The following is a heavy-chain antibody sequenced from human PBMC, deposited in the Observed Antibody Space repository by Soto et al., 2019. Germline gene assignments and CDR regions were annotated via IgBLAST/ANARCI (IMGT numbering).Heavy chain of an antibody. CDR3: ARGVGSSPPQY. J-gene: IGHJ4*02. Sequence: SETLSLTCTVSGGSISSSSYYWGWIRQPPGKALEWIASIYHSGSTYYNPSLKSRVTMSVDTSNNQFALTLNSVTAADTAVYYCARGVGSSPPQYWGRGTLVTVSS. CDR2: IYHSGST. CDR1: GGSISSSSYY. D-gene: IGHD1-26*01. V-gene: IGHV4-39*01.